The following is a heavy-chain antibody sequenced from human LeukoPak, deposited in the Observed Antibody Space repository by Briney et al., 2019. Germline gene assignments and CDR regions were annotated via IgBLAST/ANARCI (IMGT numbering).Heavy chain of an antibody. D-gene: IGHD4-17*01. J-gene: IGHJ5*02. Sequence: ASETLSLTCAVYGGSFSGYYWSWIRQPPGKGLEWIGEINHSGSTNYNPSLKSRVTISIDTSKNRFSLKLSVTAADTAVYYCAREDYGDAGWFDPWGQGTLVTVSS. CDR3: AREDYGDAGWFDP. V-gene: IGHV4-34*01. CDR2: INHSGST. CDR1: GGSFSGYY.